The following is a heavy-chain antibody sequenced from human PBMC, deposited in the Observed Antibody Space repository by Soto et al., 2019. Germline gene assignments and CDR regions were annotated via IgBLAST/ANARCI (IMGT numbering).Heavy chain of an antibody. V-gene: IGHV3-15*01. D-gene: IGHD3-10*01. CDR3: TTDYYGSGTLRFDI. CDR1: GFTFSNAC. CDR2: IKSKTDGGTT. J-gene: IGHJ3*02. Sequence: PGGSLRLSCAASGFTFSNACMSWVRQAPGKGLEWVGRIKSKTDGGTTDYAAPVKGRFTISRDDSKNTLYLQMNSLRTEDTAVYYCTTDYYGSGTLRFDIWGQGTMVTVSS.